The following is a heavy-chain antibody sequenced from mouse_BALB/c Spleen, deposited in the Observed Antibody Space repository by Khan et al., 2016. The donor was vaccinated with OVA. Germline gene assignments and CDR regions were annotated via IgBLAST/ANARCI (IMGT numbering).Heavy chain of an antibody. D-gene: IGHD2-3*01. Sequence: EVQLQQSGAELVRPGALVKLSCKTSGFNIKDYYIHWVKQRPEQGLEWIGWIDPEHGNTIYDPKFQGKASLTADTSSNTAYLHLSSLTSADTAVYYCARDGYSPWFAYWGQGTLVAVAA. CDR3: ARDGYSPWFAY. V-gene: IGHV14-1*02. CDR2: IDPEHGNT. J-gene: IGHJ3*01. CDR1: GFNIKDYY.